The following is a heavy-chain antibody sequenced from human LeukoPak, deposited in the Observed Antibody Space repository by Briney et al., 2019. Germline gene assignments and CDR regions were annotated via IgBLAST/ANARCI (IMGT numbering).Heavy chain of an antibody. J-gene: IGHJ3*02. CDR1: GYTFTGYY. CDR3: ARDRWFLEWLSFQNDAFDI. V-gene: IGHV1-2*02. CDR2: INPNSGGT. Sequence: ASVKVSCKASGYTFTGYYMHWVRQAPGQGLEWMGWINPNSGGTNYAQKFQGRVTMTRDTSISTAYMELSRLRSDDTAVYYCARDRWFLEWLSFQNDAFDIWGQGTMVTVPS. D-gene: IGHD3-3*01.